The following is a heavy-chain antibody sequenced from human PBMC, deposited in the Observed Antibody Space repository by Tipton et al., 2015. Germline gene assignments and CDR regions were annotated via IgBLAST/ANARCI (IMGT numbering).Heavy chain of an antibody. D-gene: IGHD5-12*01. V-gene: IGHV1-24*01. Sequence: QSGAEVKKPGASVKVSCKVSGYTLTELSIHWVRQAPGKGLEWMGGFNPEDGETISAQKFQGRVTMTGDTSTDTAYMELSRLRSEDTAVYYCATDGVVATIKDAFDIWGQGTMVTVSS. CDR3: ATDGVVATIKDAFDI. CDR2: FNPEDGET. CDR1: GYTLTELS. J-gene: IGHJ3*02.